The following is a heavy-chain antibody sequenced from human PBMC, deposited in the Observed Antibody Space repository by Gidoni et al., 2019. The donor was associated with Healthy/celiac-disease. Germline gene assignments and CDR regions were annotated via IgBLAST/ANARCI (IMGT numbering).Heavy chain of an antibody. Sequence: QVQLQQWGAGLLQPSETLYLTCAVSGGSFSGYYWSWLRQPPGKGLEWIGEINHSGSTNYTPSLKSRVTISVDTSNNQFSLKLSSVTAADTAVYYCARVRQWLVFQRGGLFDPWGQGTLVTVSS. CDR3: ARVRQWLVFQRGGLFDP. V-gene: IGHV4-34*01. CDR1: GGSFSGYY. J-gene: IGHJ5*02. D-gene: IGHD6-19*01. CDR2: INHSGST.